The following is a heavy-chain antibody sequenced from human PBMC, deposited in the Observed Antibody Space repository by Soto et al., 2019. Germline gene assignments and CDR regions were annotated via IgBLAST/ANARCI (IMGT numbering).Heavy chain of an antibody. CDR3: ATDLAGKSGYYAFDI. D-gene: IGHD1-1*01. CDR1: GFTFSDHY. CDR2: IRKKGNGYST. V-gene: IGHV3-72*01. J-gene: IGHJ3*02. Sequence: GGSLRLSCAASGFTFSDHYMDWVRQAPGKGLEWVGRIRKKGNGYSTEYAAPVKGRFTISRDDSRDSLFLQMSSLKTEDTALYFCATDLAGKSGYYAFDIWGQGTLVTVSS.